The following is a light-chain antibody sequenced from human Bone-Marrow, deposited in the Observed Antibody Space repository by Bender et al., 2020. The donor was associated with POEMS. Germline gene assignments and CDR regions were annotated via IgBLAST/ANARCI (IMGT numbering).Light chain of an antibody. J-gene: IGLJ2*01. CDR2: QDT. Sequence: SYEVTQPPSVSVSPGQTASITCSGADLGDKYVAWYQQKPGQYPVLVIYQDTKRPSGIPERFSGSNSGNTATLTISGTQAMDEADYYCQAWDTYSVIFGGGTKLTVL. CDR1: DLGDKY. CDR3: QAWDTYSVI. V-gene: IGLV3-1*01.